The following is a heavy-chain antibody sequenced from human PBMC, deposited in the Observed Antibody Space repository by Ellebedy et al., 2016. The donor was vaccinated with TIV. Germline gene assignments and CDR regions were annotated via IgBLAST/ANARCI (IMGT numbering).Heavy chain of an antibody. D-gene: IGHD3-22*01. CDR1: GYTFTSYD. Sequence: ASVKVSCXASGYTFTSYDINWVRKATGQGHEWMGWMNPNSGNTGYAQKFQGRVTMTRNTSISTAYMELSSLRSENTAVYYCARRSRRTGIVVVITTRYYFDYWGQGTLVTVSS. CDR3: ARRSRRTGIVVVITTRYYFDY. CDR2: MNPNSGNT. V-gene: IGHV1-8*01. J-gene: IGHJ4*02.